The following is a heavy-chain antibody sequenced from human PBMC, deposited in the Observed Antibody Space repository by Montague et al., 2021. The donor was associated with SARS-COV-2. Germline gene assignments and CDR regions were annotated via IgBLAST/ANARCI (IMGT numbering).Heavy chain of an antibody. CDR1: GGSINYYY. V-gene: IGHV4-4*07. J-gene: IGHJ4*02. D-gene: IGHD6-13*01. Sequence: SETLSLTCTVSGGSINYYYWHWLRQSAAKGLEWIGRIYSSGNANYSPSLKSRVTMSVDTSQNQFSLKLNSLTAADTAVYYCARGEHPQSGSWYFFDTWGQGALVTVSS. CDR2: IYSSGNA. CDR3: ARGEHPQSGSWYFFDT.